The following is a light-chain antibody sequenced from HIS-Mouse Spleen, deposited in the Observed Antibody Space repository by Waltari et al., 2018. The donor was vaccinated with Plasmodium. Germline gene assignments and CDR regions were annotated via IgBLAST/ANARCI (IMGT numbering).Light chain of an antibody. CDR1: QSVSSN. CDR3: QQYNNWSFT. V-gene: IGKV3-15*01. J-gene: IGKJ3*01. CDR2: GAS. Sequence: EIVITQPPATLSVSPGERATISCRASQSVSSNLAWYQQKPGQAPRLLIYGASTRATGIPARFSGSGSGTEFTLTISSLQSEDFAVYYCQQYNNWSFTFGPGTKVDIK.